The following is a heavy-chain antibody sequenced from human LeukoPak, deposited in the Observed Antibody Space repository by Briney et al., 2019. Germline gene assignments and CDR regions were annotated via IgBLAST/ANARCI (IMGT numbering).Heavy chain of an antibody. CDR3: ARGGGGYSWYFDL. D-gene: IGHD5-12*01. V-gene: IGHV4-31*03. Sequence: SETLSLTCTVSGGSISSGGYYWSWIRQHPGKGLEWIGYIYSSGSTYYTPSLKNRVTVSVATSKNQFSLRLSSVTAVDTAVYYCARGGGGYSWYFDLWGRGTLVTVSS. CDR1: GGSISSGGYY. J-gene: IGHJ2*01. CDR2: IYSSGST.